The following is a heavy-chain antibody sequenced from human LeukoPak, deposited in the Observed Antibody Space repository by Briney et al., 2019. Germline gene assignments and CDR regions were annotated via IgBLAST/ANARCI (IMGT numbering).Heavy chain of an antibody. CDR1: GGSFSGYY. CDR3: ARVGAYYDSSGYLYYFDY. J-gene: IGHJ4*02. D-gene: IGHD3-22*01. V-gene: IGHV4-34*01. Sequence: SQTLSLPCAVYGGSFSGYYWSWIRQPPGKGLEWVGEINHSGSTNYNPSLKSRVTISVDTSKNQFSLKLSSVTAADTAVYYCARVGAYYDSSGYLYYFDYWGQGTLVTVSS. CDR2: INHSGST.